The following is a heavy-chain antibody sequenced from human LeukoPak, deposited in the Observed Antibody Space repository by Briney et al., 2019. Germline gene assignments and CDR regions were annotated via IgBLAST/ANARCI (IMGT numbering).Heavy chain of an antibody. Sequence: SETLSLTCSVSDDSITMYYWTWIRQPPGKGLEWIGYVDHTGSTNFNPSLKSRRVTISVDTSKNQFSLKLSSVTAADTAVYYCARDRVGQQLVGRKNYYYYMDVWGKGTTVTISS. V-gene: IGHV4-59*01. CDR2: VDHTGST. CDR3: ARDRVGQQLVGRKNYYYYMDV. CDR1: DDSITMYY. D-gene: IGHD6-13*01. J-gene: IGHJ6*03.